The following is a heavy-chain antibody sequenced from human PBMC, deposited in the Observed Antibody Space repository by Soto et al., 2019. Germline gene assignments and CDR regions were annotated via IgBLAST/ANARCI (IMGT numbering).Heavy chain of an antibody. J-gene: IGHJ4*02. Sequence: GASVKVSCKASGYTFTIYAMHWVRQAPGQRLEWMGWINAGNGNTKYSQKFQGRVTITRDTSASTAYMELSSLRSEDTAVYYCARGPPVRERVPAASTTFDYWGQGTLVTVSS. V-gene: IGHV1-3*01. D-gene: IGHD2-2*01. CDR3: ARGPPVRERVPAASTTFDY. CDR1: GYTFTIYA. CDR2: INAGNGNT.